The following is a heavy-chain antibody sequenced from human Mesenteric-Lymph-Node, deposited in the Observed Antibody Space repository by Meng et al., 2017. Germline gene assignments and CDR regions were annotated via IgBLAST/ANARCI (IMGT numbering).Heavy chain of an antibody. CDR3: ARDYDNRDFDY. Sequence: ASVKVSCKASGYTFTSYGISWVRQAPGQGLEWMGIINPSGGSTSYAQKFQGRVTMTRDTSTSTVYMELSSLRSEDTAVYYCARDYDNRDFDYWGQGTLVTVSS. CDR2: INPSGGST. V-gene: IGHV1-46*01. J-gene: IGHJ4*02. CDR1: GYTFTSYG. D-gene: IGHD3-3*01.